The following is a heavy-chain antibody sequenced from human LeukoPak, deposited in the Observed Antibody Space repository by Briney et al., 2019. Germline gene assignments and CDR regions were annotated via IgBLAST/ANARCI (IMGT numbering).Heavy chain of an antibody. Sequence: GGSLRLSCAASAFTFSSYAMTWVRQAPGKGLEWVSTISGSGGSTYYADSVKGRFTISRDNSKNTLYLQMNSLRAEDTAVYYCAKEGDGYCSGGSCYPGYWGQGTLVTVSS. CDR2: ISGSGGST. CDR3: AKEGDGYCSGGSCYPGY. CDR1: AFTFSSYA. D-gene: IGHD2-15*01. V-gene: IGHV3-23*01. J-gene: IGHJ4*02.